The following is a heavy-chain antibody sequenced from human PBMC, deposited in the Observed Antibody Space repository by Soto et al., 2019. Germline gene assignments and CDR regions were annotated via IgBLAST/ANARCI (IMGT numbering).Heavy chain of an antibody. D-gene: IGHD3-10*01. V-gene: IGHV4-34*01. Sequence: QVQLQQWGAGLLKPSETLSLTCAVYGESFSGYYWNWIRQPPGKRLEWIGEVHHSGGTNYNPSFKSRVTIAIDTSKNQFFLQLSSVTAADTAVYYCARGRPRYGSGSYNWFDPWGQGTLVTVSS. CDR1: GESFSGYY. CDR3: ARGRPRYGSGSYNWFDP. J-gene: IGHJ5*02. CDR2: VHHSGGT.